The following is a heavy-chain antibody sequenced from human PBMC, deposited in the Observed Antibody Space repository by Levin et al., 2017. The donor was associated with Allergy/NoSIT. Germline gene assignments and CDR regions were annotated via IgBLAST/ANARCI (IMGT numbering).Heavy chain of an antibody. CDR1: GYTFTSFN. V-gene: IGHV1-46*03. D-gene: IGHD6-19*01. Sequence: ASVKVSCKASGYTFTSFNMHWVRQAPGQGLEWMGLINPSDTATNYAQNFQGRVSVTSDTSTNTVYMELSSLTSEDTAVYYCSRGWRGAVSDPPDYWGQGTLVAVSS. J-gene: IGHJ4*02. CDR2: INPSDTAT. CDR3: SRGWRGAVSDPPDY.